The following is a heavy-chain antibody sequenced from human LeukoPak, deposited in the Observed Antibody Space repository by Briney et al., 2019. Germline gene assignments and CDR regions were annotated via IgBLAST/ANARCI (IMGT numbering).Heavy chain of an antibody. Sequence: PGGSLRLSCAASGFTFSSYAMAWVRQAPVKGLEWVSVITDSGINIYYTDSVKGRFTISRDNSKNTLYLQMNSLRAEDTAVYYCAKGTLGSCSGASCYPLDYWGQGTLVTVSS. D-gene: IGHD2-15*01. CDR3: AKGTLGSCSGASCYPLDY. CDR1: GFTFSSYA. J-gene: IGHJ4*02. CDR2: ITDSGINI. V-gene: IGHV3-23*01.